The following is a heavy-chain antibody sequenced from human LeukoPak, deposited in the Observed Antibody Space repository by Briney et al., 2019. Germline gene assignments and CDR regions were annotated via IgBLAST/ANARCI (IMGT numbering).Heavy chain of an antibody. D-gene: IGHD5-18*01. CDR3: ASGTSYGLVMYYFDY. J-gene: IGHJ4*02. V-gene: IGHV3-21*01. CDR2: ISSSSSYI. Sequence: PGGSLRLSCAASGFSFSSTLLTWVRQAPGKGLEWVSSISSSSSYIYYADSVKGRFTISRDNAKNSLYLQMNSLRAEDTAVYYCASGTSYGLVMYYFDYWGQGTLVTVSS. CDR1: GFSFSSTL.